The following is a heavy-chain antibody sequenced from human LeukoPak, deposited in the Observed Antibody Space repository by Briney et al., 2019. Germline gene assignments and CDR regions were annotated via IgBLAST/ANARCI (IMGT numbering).Heavy chain of an antibody. CDR1: GFTFSSYS. Sequence: GGSLRLSCSASGFTFSSYSMNWVRQAPGKGLEWVSSISSSSSYIYYADSVKGRFTISRDNAKNSLYLQMNSLRAKDTAVYYCAREPGEGSGSYFDYWGQGTLVTVSS. CDR3: AREPGEGSGSYFDY. D-gene: IGHD1-26*01. CDR2: ISSSSSYI. J-gene: IGHJ4*02. V-gene: IGHV3-21*01.